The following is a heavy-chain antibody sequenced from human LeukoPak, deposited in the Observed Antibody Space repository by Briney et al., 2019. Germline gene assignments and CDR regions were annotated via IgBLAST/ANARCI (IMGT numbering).Heavy chain of an antibody. CDR1: GGSISSYY. V-gene: IGHV4-59*01. J-gene: IGHJ6*02. D-gene: IGHD1-26*01. CDR3: ARDGLGGGSYRYYYGMDV. Sequence: SETLSLTCTVSGGSISSYYWSWIRQPPGKGLEWIGYIYYSGSTNYNPSLKSRVTISVDTSKNQFSLKLSSVTAADTAVYYCARDGLGGGSYRYYYGMDVWGQGTTVTVSS. CDR2: IYYSGST.